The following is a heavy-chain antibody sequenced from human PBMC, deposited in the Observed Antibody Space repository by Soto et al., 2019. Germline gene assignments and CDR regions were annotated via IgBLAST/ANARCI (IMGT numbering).Heavy chain of an antibody. Sequence: TVSGGSISSYYWSWIRQPAGKGLEWIGRIYTSGSTNYNPSLKSRVTMSVDTSKNQFSLKLSSVTAADTAVYYCAREALSYSSSWYYFDYWGQGTLVTVSS. CDR1: GGSISSYY. J-gene: IGHJ4*02. CDR2: IYTSGST. D-gene: IGHD6-13*01. V-gene: IGHV4-4*07. CDR3: AREALSYSSSWYYFDY.